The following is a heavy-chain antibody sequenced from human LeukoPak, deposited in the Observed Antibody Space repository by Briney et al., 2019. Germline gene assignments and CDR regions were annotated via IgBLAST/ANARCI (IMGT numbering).Heavy chain of an antibody. J-gene: IGHJ4*02. V-gene: IGHV4-39*01. CDR1: GGSIDSSSYY. D-gene: IGHD3-10*01. CDR3: TRHNYYGSGRNIDF. Sequence: SETLSLTCTVSGGSIDSSSYYWGWTRQPPGRGLEWIGIIYYSGTTSYNPSLKSRVATSADTSKNQFSLKLSSVTAADTAMYYCTRHNYYGSGRNIDFWGQGTLVTVSS. CDR2: IYYSGTT.